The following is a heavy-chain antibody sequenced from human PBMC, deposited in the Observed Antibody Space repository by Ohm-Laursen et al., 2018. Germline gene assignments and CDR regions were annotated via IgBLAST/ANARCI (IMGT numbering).Heavy chain of an antibody. CDR3: AKVRYSSGYFDY. CDR2: ISWNSGSI. CDR1: GFTFDDYA. V-gene: IGHV3-9*01. Sequence: SLRLSCTASGFTFDDYAMHWVRQAPGKGLEWVSGISWNSGSIGYADSVKGRFTISRDNAKNSLYLQMNSLRAENTALYYCAKVRYSSGYFDYWGQGTLVTVSS. D-gene: IGHD5-18*01. J-gene: IGHJ4*02.